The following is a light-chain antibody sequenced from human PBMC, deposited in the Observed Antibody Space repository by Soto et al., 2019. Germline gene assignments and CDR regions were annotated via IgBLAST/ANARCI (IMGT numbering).Light chain of an antibody. V-gene: IGKV1-39*01. J-gene: IGKJ3*01. CDR2: AAS. CDR1: QSITNS. Sequence: DIQMTQSPSSLSASVGDRVTITCRASQSITNSLNWYQHKPGKAPTLVVYAASSLQSGVPSRFRGSGSGTDFTLTISSLQPEDFATYFCQQSHSMPLTFGPGTKVDIK. CDR3: QQSHSMPLT.